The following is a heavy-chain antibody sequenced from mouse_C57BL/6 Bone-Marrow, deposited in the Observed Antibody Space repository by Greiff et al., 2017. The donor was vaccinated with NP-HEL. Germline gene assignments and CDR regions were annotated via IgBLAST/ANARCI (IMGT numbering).Heavy chain of an antibody. CDR1: GFSLTSYG. CDR3: AKGLYGYDGYYAMDY. J-gene: IGHJ4*01. Sequence: QVQLQQSGPGLVQPSQSLSITCTVSGFSLTSYGVHWVRQSPGKGLEWLGVIWRGGSTDYNAAFMSRLSITKDNSKSQVFFKMNSLQADDTAIYYCAKGLYGYDGYYAMDYWGQGTSVTVSS. CDR2: IWRGGST. V-gene: IGHV2-5*01. D-gene: IGHD2-2*01.